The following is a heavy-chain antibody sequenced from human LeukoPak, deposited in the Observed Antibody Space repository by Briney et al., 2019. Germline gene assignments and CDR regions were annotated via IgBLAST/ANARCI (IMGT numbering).Heavy chain of an antibody. Sequence: GGSLRLSCAASGFTFDDYAMHWVRQAPGKGLEWVSLISGEGGCTYYADSVKGRFTISRDNSKNSLYLQMNSLRTEDTALYYCAKDSEMATPIDIWGQGTMVTASS. V-gene: IGHV3-43*02. CDR1: GFTFDDYA. CDR2: ISGEGGCT. J-gene: IGHJ3*02. D-gene: IGHD5-24*01. CDR3: AKDSEMATPIDI.